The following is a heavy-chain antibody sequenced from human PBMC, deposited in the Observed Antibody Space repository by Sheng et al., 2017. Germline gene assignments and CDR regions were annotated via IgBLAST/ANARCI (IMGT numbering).Heavy chain of an antibody. Sequence: TVSSNYMTWVRQAPGKGLEWVSGIYSGDSTYYADSVKGRFSISRDNSQNTLYLQMNSLRDEDTAVYYCARGPLDMTILVXFNYRTESYMDGLG. CDR2: IYSGDST. J-gene: IGHJ6*03. CDR1: TVSSNY. V-gene: IGHV3-66*01. CDR3: ARGPLDMTILVXFNYRTESYMDG. D-gene: IGHD3-3*01.